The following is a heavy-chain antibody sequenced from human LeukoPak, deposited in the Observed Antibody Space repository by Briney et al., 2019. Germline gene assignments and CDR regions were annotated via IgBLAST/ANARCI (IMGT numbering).Heavy chain of an antibody. J-gene: IGHJ6*02. CDR2: IWHDGSNK. D-gene: IGHD1-26*01. Sequence: PGRSLRLSCAASGFTFSSYGMHWVRQAPGKGLEWVAVIWHDGSNKYYAASVKGRFTISRDNSKNTLYLQMNSLRAEDTAVYYCARVVGPTMYYYYGMGVWGQGTTVTVSS. V-gene: IGHV3-33*01. CDR1: GFTFSSYG. CDR3: ARVVGPTMYYYYGMGV.